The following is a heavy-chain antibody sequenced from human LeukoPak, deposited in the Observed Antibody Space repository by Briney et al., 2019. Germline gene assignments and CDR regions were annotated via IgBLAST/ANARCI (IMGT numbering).Heavy chain of an antibody. CDR2: IRYDGSNK. D-gene: IGHD6-19*01. CDR3: AKSIPTIAVAVSTRQ. CDR1: GFSFNTYG. V-gene: IGHV3-30*02. Sequence: GGSLRLSCAASGFSFNTYGMNWVRQAPGKGLEWVAFIRYDGSNKYYADSVKGRFTISRDNSKNTLYLQMNSLRPEDTAVYYCAKSIPTIAVAVSTRQWGQGTLVTVSS. J-gene: IGHJ4*02.